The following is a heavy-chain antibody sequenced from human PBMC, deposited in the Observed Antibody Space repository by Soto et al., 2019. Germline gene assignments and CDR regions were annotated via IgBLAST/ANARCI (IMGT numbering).Heavy chain of an antibody. D-gene: IGHD6-13*01. CDR1: GGSISSSSYY. Sequence: PSETLSLTCTVSGGSISSSSYYWGWIRQPPGKGLEWIGSIYYSGSTYYNPSLKSRVTISVDTSKNQFSLKLSSVTAADTAVYYCARLYSSSCFQHWGQSTLVTVSS. CDR2: IYYSGST. J-gene: IGHJ1*01. V-gene: IGHV4-39*01. CDR3: ARLYSSSCFQH.